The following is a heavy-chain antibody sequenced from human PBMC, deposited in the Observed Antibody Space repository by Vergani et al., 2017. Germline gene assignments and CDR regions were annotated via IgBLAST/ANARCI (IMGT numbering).Heavy chain of an antibody. CDR3: ARDFGGEWYFDL. J-gene: IGHJ2*01. CDR2: VFRNGNV. CDR1: GASTDSFY. V-gene: IGHV4-4*08. D-gene: IGHD4-23*01. Sequence: VLLQEPGPGLVRPSETLSLKCSVSGASTDSFYWSWIRQSPGKGLEWIGYVFRNGNVNYNPSFNFRVAIATSNNELSLRVSSVTAADTAVYYCARDFGGEWYFDLWGRGATVTVSS.